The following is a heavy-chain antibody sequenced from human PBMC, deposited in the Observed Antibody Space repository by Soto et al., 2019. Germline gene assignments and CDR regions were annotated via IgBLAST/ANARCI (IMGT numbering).Heavy chain of an antibody. CDR3: PKGRCSGWALYFEX. D-gene: IGHD6-19*01. J-gene: IGHJ4*02. V-gene: IGHV3-23*01. Sequence: QPWGSLRLSCAASGFTFKESAMNWVRQAPGKGLEWVASIGDTGASTWYAESVRGRVSISRGNSNDALYLQMNSLRGADTAVYYCPKGRCSGWALYFEXWGQGTLVTVSX. CDR2: IGDTGAST. CDR1: GFTFKESA.